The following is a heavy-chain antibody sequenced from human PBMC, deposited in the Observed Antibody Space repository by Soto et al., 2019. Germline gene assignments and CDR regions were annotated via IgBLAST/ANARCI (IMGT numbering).Heavy chain of an antibody. D-gene: IGHD6-13*01. V-gene: IGHV4-4*02. J-gene: IGHJ4*02. Sequence: SETLSLTCAVSGGSIGSSNWWSWVRQPPGKGLEWIGEIYHSGSTNYNPSLKSRATISVDKSKNQFSLKLSSVTAADTAVYYCARVSAAGTYFDYWGQGTLVTVSS. CDR1: GGSIGSSNW. CDR3: ARVSAAGTYFDY. CDR2: IYHSGST.